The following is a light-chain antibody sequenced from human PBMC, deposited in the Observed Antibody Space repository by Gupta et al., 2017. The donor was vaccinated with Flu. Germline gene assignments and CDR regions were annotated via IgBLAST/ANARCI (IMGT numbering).Light chain of an antibody. J-gene: IGKJ2*01. Sequence: DIQMTQFPSTLSASVGDRVTITCRASQSISSLLAWYQQKPGKAPKILIYKTSSLKSGVPSRFSGSGSGTEFTLTINSLQPDDSATYYGQLQHTFGQGTKLEIK. V-gene: IGKV1-5*03. CDR1: QSISSL. CDR3: QLQHT. CDR2: KTS.